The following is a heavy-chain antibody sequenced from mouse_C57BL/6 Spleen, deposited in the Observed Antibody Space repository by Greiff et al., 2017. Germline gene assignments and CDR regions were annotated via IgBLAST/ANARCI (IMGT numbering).Heavy chain of an antibody. Sequence: EVQLQEPGAELVKPGASVKLSCTASGFNIKDYYMHWVKQRTEQGLEWIGRIDPEDGETTSAPKFQGKATITADTSSNTAYLQLSSLTSEDTSVYYCSREDYGNYDAMYYWGQGTSVTVSS. CDR1: GFNIKDYY. CDR3: SREDYGNYDAMYY. CDR2: IDPEDGET. V-gene: IGHV14-2*01. J-gene: IGHJ4*01. D-gene: IGHD2-1*01.